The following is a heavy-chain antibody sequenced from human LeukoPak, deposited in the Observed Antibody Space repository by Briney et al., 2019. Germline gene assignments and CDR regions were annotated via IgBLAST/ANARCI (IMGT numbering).Heavy chain of an antibody. Sequence: PGGSLRLSCSASGFTFSSYAMHWVRQAPGKGLEYVSAISSNGGSTYYADSVKGRFTISRDNSKNTLYLQMSSLRAEDTAVYYCVKDLGYYDILTGYYRSGDYYYGMGVWGKGTTVTVSS. D-gene: IGHD3-9*01. V-gene: IGHV3-64D*06. CDR3: VKDLGYYDILTGYYRSGDYYYGMGV. J-gene: IGHJ6*04. CDR1: GFTFSSYA. CDR2: ISSNGGST.